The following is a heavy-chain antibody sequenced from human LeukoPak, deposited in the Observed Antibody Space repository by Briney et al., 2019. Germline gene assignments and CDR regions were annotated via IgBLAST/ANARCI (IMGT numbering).Heavy chain of an antibody. V-gene: IGHV3-23*01. CDR3: ARAQWRTYSYYYMDV. Sequence: GGSLRLSCAASGFTFSSYAMSWVRQAPGKGLEWVSAISGSGGSTYYADSVKGRFTISRDDSKNTLYLQMNSLRAEDTAIYYCARAQWRTYSYYYMDVWGQGTTVTVSS. D-gene: IGHD6-19*01. CDR1: GFTFSSYA. CDR2: ISGSGGST. J-gene: IGHJ6*03.